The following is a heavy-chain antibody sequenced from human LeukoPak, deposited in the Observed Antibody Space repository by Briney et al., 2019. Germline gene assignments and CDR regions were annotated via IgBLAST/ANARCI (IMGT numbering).Heavy chain of an antibody. CDR1: GFTFSSSW. CDR2: IKQDGSDK. Sequence: GESLRLSCTASGFTFSSSWMSWVRQAPGKGLEWVANIKQDGSDKYYVDSVKGRFTISRDNAKNSLYLRMDSLRAEDTAVYYRARGPLSRPFDYWGQGTLVTVSS. CDR3: ARGPLSRPFDY. J-gene: IGHJ4*02. V-gene: IGHV3-7*05. D-gene: IGHD2-15*01.